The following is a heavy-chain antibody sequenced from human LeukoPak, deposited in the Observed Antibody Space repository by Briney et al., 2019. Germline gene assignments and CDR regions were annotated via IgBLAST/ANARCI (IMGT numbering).Heavy chain of an antibody. CDR1: GGSFSGYY. Sequence: SETLSLTCAVYGGSFSGYYWSWIRQPPGKGLEWIGEINHSGSTNYNPSLKSRVTISVDTSKNQFSLKLSSVTAADTAVYYCARLNTYGGSPQYYYYCYGMDVWGQGTTVTVSS. V-gene: IGHV4-34*01. D-gene: IGHD1-26*01. CDR3: ARLNTYGGSPQYYYYCYGMDV. J-gene: IGHJ6*02. CDR2: INHSGST.